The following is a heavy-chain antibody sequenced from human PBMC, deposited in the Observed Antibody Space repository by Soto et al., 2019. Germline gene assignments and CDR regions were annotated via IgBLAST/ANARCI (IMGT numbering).Heavy chain of an antibody. CDR1: GFTFSTNV. D-gene: IGHD2-8*02. J-gene: IGHJ4*02. CDR2: MSHDGKNK. CDR3: VKDKDRTWSFDY. Sequence: GWSLRLSCGASGFTFSTNVMHWVRQSPGKGLEWVAFMSHDGKNKYYVDSVKGRFTISRDNSKNTLYLQMDSLRPEDTALYYCVKDKDRTWSFDYWGQGTLVTVSS. V-gene: IGHV3-30*18.